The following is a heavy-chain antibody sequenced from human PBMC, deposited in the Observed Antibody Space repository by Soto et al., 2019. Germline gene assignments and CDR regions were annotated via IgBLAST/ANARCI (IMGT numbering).Heavy chain of an antibody. CDR1: GFTFSSYW. V-gene: IGHV3-7*01. D-gene: IGHD3-10*01. CDR3: ASVKSWAVSP. Sequence: EVQLVESGGGLVQPGGSLGLSCAASGFTFSSYWMSWVRLAPGKGLEWVAHIKQSGSDRYYVDSVRGRFTISRDNAKKSLYLQMNSLTVEDTAMYYCASVKSWAVSPWGQGTLVTVSS. J-gene: IGHJ5*02. CDR2: IKQSGSDR.